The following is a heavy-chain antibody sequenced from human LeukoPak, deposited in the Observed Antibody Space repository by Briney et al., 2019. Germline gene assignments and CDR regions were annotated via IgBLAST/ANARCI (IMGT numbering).Heavy chain of an antibody. J-gene: IGHJ3*02. CDR3: SRQKCTSASCLTKNAFDI. CDR2: TYTSGSS. D-gene: IGHD2-2*01. CDR1: GSITGYY. Sequence: SETLSLTCTVSGSITGYYCSWIRQPPGTGLELIGYTYTSGSSNNNPSPDSRVTITVDTSNDQFSLDLSSVTAADTAVYYCSRQKCTSASCLTKNAFDIWGQGTMVTVSS. V-gene: IGHV4-4*09.